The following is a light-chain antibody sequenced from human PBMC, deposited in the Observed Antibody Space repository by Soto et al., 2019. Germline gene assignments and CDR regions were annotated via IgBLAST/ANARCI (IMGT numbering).Light chain of an antibody. CDR2: AAS. CDR1: QSVSSKY. CDR3: QLFVTSSYT. Sequence: EVVLTQSPGTLSLSPGEGATLSCRASQSVSSKYLAWYQQKPGQTPRLLIYAASSRATGIPDRFSGSGSGSEFSLTISRLEPEDFAVYYCQLFVTSSYTFGQGTKLDIK. V-gene: IGKV3-20*01. J-gene: IGKJ2*01.